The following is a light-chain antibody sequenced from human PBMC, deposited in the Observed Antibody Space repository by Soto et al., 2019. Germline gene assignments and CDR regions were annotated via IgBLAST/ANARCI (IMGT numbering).Light chain of an antibody. CDR3: ATWDRSLSVGV. V-gene: IGLV1-51*01. J-gene: IGLJ2*01. Sequence: QAVVTQPPSVSAAPGQKVTISCSGSRSNIGNNYVFWYQQLPGTAPKLLIYDNDKRPSGIPDRFSGSKSGTSATLGITGLQTGDEADYYCATWDRSLSVGVFGGGTKLTVL. CDR2: DND. CDR1: RSNIGNNY.